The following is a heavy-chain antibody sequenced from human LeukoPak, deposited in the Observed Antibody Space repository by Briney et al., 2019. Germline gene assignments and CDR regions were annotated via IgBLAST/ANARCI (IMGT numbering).Heavy chain of an antibody. CDR3: ARFPNYDFWSGYYSVDY. Sequence: ASVKVSCKASGYTFTSYDTNWVRQATGQGLEWMGWMNPNSGNTGYAQKFQGRVTMSRNTSISTAYMELSSLRSEDTAVYYCARFPNYDFWSGYYSVDYWGQGTLVTVSS. CDR2: MNPNSGNT. D-gene: IGHD3-3*01. CDR1: GYTFTSYD. J-gene: IGHJ4*02. V-gene: IGHV1-8*01.